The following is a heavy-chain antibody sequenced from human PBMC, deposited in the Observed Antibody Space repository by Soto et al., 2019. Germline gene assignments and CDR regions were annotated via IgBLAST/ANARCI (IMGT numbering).Heavy chain of an antibody. CDR1: GGSISSGGSY. V-gene: IGHV4-31*03. D-gene: IGHD6-19*01. CDR2: IYYSGST. Sequence: QVQLQESGPGLVKPSQTLSLTCTVSGGSISSGGSYWSWIRQHPGKGLEWIGYIYYSGSTYYNPSLKSRVTISVDTSKNQFSLKLSSVTAADTAVYYCARLTKTEESGWPQTPDYWGQGTLVTVSS. J-gene: IGHJ4*02. CDR3: ARLTKTEESGWPQTPDY.